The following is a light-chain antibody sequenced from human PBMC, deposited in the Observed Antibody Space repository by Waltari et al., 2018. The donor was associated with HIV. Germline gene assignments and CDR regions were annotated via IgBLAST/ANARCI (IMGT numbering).Light chain of an antibody. CDR2: WAS. V-gene: IGKV4-1*01. CDR3: QQYYSTPFT. Sequence: DIVMTQSPDSLVVSLGERAPINCKSSQSVLYSSNNKNYLAWYQQKPGQPPKLLIYWASTRESGVPDRFSGSGSGTDFTLTISSLQAEDVAVYSCQQYYSTPFTFGPGTKVDIK. CDR1: QSVLYSSNNKNY. J-gene: IGKJ3*01.